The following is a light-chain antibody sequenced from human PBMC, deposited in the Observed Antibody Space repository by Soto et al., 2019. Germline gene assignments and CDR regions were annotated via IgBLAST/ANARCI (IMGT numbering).Light chain of an antibody. Sequence: EIVLTQSPATLSLSPGEGATLSCRASQSVGRSLAWYQQKPGQAPRLLMYDASNRATGIPARFSGSGSGTDFTLTISSLEPEDFALYYCQQRSSWPRTFGRGTKVEIK. J-gene: IGKJ1*01. CDR2: DAS. CDR3: QQRSSWPRT. V-gene: IGKV3-11*01. CDR1: QSVGRS.